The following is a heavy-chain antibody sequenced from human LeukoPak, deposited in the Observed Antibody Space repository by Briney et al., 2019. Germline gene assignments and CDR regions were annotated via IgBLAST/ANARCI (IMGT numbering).Heavy chain of an antibody. D-gene: IGHD3-10*01. CDR2: ISDDGSKK. Sequence: GGSLRLSCAASGFTFSNYAMHWVRQAPGKGLEWVAVISDDGSKKYYADSVKGRFTISRDNSKKTLYLQMNSLRVEDTAVYYCARGEGGSGSYYGWYYYMDVWGKGTTVTISS. CDR1: GFTFSNYA. J-gene: IGHJ6*03. V-gene: IGHV3-30*04. CDR3: ARGEGGSGSYYGWYYYMDV.